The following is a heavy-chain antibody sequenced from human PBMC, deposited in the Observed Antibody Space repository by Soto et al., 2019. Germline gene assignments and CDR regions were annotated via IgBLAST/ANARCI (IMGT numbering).Heavy chain of an antibody. V-gene: IGHV5-51*01. D-gene: IGHD3-22*01. CDR2: IYPGDSDT. CDR1: GYSFTTYW. J-gene: IGHJ5*01. Sequence: GESLKISCKGSGYSFTTYWIAWVRQMPGKGLEWMGIIYPGDSDTRYSPSFQGQVTISAAKSINTAYLQWSSLKASDTAMYYCARHPTYYSSSVGCLDPWGQGTLVTVSS. CDR3: ARHPTYYSSSVGCLDP.